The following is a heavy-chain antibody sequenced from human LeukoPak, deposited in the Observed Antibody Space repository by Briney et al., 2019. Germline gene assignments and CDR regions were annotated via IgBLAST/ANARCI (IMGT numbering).Heavy chain of an antibody. Sequence: GGSLRLSCEASEFRFNNYWMSWVRQAPGKGPEWVAYFAGSDTTKYYADSVRGRFTISRDNAKKSLYLQMNSLRAEDTALYYCTTLGYHLDSWGQGTLVTVSS. CDR2: FAGSDTTK. D-gene: IGHD3-22*01. CDR1: EFRFNNYW. CDR3: TTLGYHLDS. V-gene: IGHV3-48*03. J-gene: IGHJ4*02.